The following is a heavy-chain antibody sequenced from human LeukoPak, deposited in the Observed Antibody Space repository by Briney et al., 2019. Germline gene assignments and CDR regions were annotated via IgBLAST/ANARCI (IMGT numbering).Heavy chain of an antibody. CDR3: ARGSLELPSGGVSWFDP. Sequence: ASVKVSCKASGYTFTGYYMHWVRQAPGQGLEWMGWINPNSGGTNYAQKFQGRVTMTRDTSISTAYMELSRLRSDDTAVYYCARGSLELPSGGVSWFDPLGQGTLVTGSS. CDR2: INPNSGGT. J-gene: IGHJ5*02. V-gene: IGHV1-2*02. D-gene: IGHD1-7*01. CDR1: GYTFTGYY.